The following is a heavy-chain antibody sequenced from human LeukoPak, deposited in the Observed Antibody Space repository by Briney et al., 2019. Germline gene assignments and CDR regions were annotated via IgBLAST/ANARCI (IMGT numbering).Heavy chain of an antibody. Sequence: GGSLRLSCAASGFTFSSYGMHWVRQAPGKGLEWVAVISYDGSNKYYADSVKGRFTISRDNSKNTLYLQMNSLRAEDTAVYYCAKDGRGYYDFWSGYLYYFDYWGQGTLVTVSS. CDR2: ISYDGSNK. V-gene: IGHV3-30*18. CDR3: AKDGRGYYDFWSGYLYYFDY. J-gene: IGHJ4*02. CDR1: GFTFSSYG. D-gene: IGHD3-3*01.